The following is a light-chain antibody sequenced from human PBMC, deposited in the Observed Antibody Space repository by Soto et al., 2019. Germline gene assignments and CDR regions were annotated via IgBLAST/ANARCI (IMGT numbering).Light chain of an antibody. V-gene: IGKV3-20*01. CDR3: QQYGRSLPWT. CDR1: QSVSSSY. J-gene: IGKJ1*01. Sequence: MVVSQSPGALPLCPGERATLSCWAIQSVSSSYLAWYQQKPGQAPRLLIYGASSRATGVPDRFSGSGSGTDFTLTINRLEPEDFAVYYCQQYGRSLPWTFGQGTKVDIK. CDR2: GAS.